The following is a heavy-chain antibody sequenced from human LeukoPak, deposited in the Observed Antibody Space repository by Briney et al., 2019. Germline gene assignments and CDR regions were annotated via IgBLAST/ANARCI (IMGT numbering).Heavy chain of an antibody. D-gene: IGHD2-15*01. J-gene: IGHJ4*02. CDR3: ASSGRPGIDY. V-gene: IGHV3-66*01. CDR1: GFTVSSNY. Sequence: GGSLTLSCAASGFTVSSNYMSWLRQAPGQGLEWVSVSYSGGSTYYADSVKGRFTISRDNSKNTLYLQMNSLRAEDTAVYYCASSGRPGIDYWGQGTLVTVSS. CDR2: SYSGGST.